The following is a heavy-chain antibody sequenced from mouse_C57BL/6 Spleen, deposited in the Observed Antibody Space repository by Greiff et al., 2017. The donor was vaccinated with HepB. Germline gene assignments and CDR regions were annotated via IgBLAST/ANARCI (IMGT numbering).Heavy chain of an antibody. D-gene: IGHD2-4*01. CDR2: ISDGGSYT. V-gene: IGHV5-4*03. J-gene: IGHJ3*01. CDR1: GFTFSSYA. CDR3: VYDYGFAY. Sequence: EVKLVESGGGLVKPGGSLKLSCAASGFTFSSYAMSWVRQTPEKRLEWVATISDGGSYTYYPDNVKGRFTISRDNAKNNMYLQMSHLKSEDTAMYYCVYDYGFAYWGQGTLVTVSA.